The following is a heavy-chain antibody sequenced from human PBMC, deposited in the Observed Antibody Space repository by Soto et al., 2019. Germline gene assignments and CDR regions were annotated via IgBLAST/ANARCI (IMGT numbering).Heavy chain of an antibody. J-gene: IGHJ4*02. D-gene: IGHD5-18*01. CDR1: GYTFHNAW. V-gene: IGHV3-15*01. CDR2: IKNRADGETT. CDR3: TTGTAVAKYYFDF. Sequence: EVKLVESGGGLVEPGESLRLSCAASGYTFHNAWMSWVRQAPGKGLEWVGRIKNRADGETTDYAVPVQGRFTISRDDSKNTLSLQMHSLKVEDTAVYYCTTGTAVAKYYFDFWGQGTLVTVSS.